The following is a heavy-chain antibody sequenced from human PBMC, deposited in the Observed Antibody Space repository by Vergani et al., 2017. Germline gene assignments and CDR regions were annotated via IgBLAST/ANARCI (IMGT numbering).Heavy chain of an antibody. J-gene: IGHJ4*01. V-gene: IGHV4-59*01. CDR2: MYPSGST. CDR1: GGSMSGYY. CDR3: GRVADFYGLGSRLLDL. Sequence: QERLQESGPGLVKPSETLSLTCSVSGGSMSGYYWSWIRQPPGKELEWIGYMYPSGSTNYNPSLETRVTISGDTSKNQFSLKLNSVTAADTAVYYCGRVADFYGLGSRLLDLWGQGILVTVSS. D-gene: IGHD3-10*01.